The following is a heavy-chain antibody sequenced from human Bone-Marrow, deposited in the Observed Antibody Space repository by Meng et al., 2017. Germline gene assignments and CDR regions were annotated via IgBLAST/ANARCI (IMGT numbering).Heavy chain of an antibody. D-gene: IGHD1-26*01. Sequence: EVQLLESGGGLAQPGGSLSLSCAASGFTCSIYARSWGCQAPGKGLEWVSAISGSGGSSYYADSVKGRFTISRDNSKHTLYLQMNSLRAEDTAVYYCAKGGAVNWFDPWGQGTLVTVSS. CDR1: GFTCSIYA. CDR2: ISGSGGSS. V-gene: IGHV3-23*01. J-gene: IGHJ5*02. CDR3: AKGGAVNWFDP.